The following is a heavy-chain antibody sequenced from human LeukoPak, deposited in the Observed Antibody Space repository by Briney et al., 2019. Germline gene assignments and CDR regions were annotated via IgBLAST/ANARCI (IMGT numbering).Heavy chain of an antibody. Sequence: GGSLRLSCAASGFAFSSYWASWVRQAPGKGLGWVANINQDGSGQNYVDSVRGRFTISRDNAKNSAYLQMDSLRVEDTAVYYCARSLWPEDYWGQGILVTVSS. J-gene: IGHJ4*02. CDR3: ARSLWPEDY. CDR2: INQDGSGQ. D-gene: IGHD2-21*01. CDR1: GFAFSSYW. V-gene: IGHV3-7*01.